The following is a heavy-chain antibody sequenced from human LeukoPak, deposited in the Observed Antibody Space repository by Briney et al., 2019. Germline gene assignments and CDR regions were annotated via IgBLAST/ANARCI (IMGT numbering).Heavy chain of an antibody. V-gene: IGHV1-2*02. Sequence: ASVKVSCKASGYTFTGYYMHWVRQAPGQGLEWMGWMNPNSGGTNYAQKFQGGVTMTRDTSISTAYMELSRLRSDDTAVYYCARDSTTVSQGDFDYWGQGTQVTVSS. CDR1: GYTFTGYY. J-gene: IGHJ4*02. D-gene: IGHD4-11*01. CDR2: MNPNSGGT. CDR3: ARDSTTVSQGDFDY.